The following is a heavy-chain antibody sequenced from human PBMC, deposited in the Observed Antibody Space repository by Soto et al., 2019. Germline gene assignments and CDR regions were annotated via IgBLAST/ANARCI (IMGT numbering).Heavy chain of an antibody. D-gene: IGHD6-6*01. CDR3: ARDPTLSIAARPRSAYFDY. V-gene: IGHV1-69*01. CDR1: GGTFSSYA. J-gene: IGHJ4*02. Sequence: QVQLVQSGAEVKKPGSSVKVSCKASGGTFSSYAISWVRQAPGQGLEWMGGIIPIFGTANYALKFQGRVTITADESTSTAYMELSSLRSEDTAVYYCARDPTLSIAARPRSAYFDYWGQGTLVTVSS. CDR2: IIPIFGTA.